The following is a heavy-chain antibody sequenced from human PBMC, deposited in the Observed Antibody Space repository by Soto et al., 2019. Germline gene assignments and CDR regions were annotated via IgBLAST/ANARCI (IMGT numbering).Heavy chain of an antibody. CDR2: TRDKAHSYTT. Sequence: GGSLRLSCAASGFTVSSNYMSWVRQAPGKGLEWIGRTRDKAHSYTTEYAASVKGRFTVSRDDSKNSLYLQMKSLKTDDTAVYYCARVSRNYYLDFWGQGTLVTVSS. CDR3: ARVSRNYYLDF. CDR1: GFTVSSNY. J-gene: IGHJ4*02. V-gene: IGHV3-72*01. D-gene: IGHD1-26*01.